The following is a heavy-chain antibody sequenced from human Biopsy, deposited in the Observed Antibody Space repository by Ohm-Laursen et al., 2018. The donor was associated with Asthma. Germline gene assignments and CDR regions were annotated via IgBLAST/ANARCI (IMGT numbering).Heavy chain of an antibody. V-gene: IGHV4-39*01. Sequence: GTLSLTCSHSSGSGGYMRSGNYYWGWIRQPPGKGLEWIGSIYYSGTTYYNPSLEGRVTVSADTSKNQFSLKLTSVTAADTAVYYCVRGSSSWHHGPFHYYYGLDVWGQGTTATVSS. J-gene: IGHJ6*02. CDR1: GGYMRSGNYY. D-gene: IGHD6-13*01. CDR2: IYYSGTT. CDR3: VRGSSSWHHGPFHYYYGLDV.